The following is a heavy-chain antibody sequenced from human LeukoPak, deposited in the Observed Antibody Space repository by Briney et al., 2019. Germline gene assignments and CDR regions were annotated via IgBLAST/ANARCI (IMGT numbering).Heavy chain of an antibody. D-gene: IGHD2-21*01. V-gene: IGHV4-34*01. J-gene: IGHJ6*02. Sequence: SETLSLTCAVYGGSFSGYYWSWIRQPPGKGLEWIGEINHSGSTNYNPSLKSRVTISVDTSKNQFSLKLSSVTAADTAVYYCAGGGGDYYYYGMDVWGQGTTVTVSS. CDR1: GGSFSGYY. CDR3: AGGGGDYYYYGMDV. CDR2: INHSGST.